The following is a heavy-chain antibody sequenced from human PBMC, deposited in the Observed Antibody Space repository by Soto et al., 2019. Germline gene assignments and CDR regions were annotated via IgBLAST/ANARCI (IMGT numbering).Heavy chain of an antibody. CDR3: ARPDYGSGSYPDY. Sequence: QVQLVESGGGVVQPGRSPRLSCTASGFTFSSYAMHWVRQAPGKGLEWVAVISYDGSNKYYADSVKGRFTISRDNSKNTLFLQMNSLRAEDTAVYYCARPDYGSGSYPDYWGQGTLVTVSS. J-gene: IGHJ4*02. V-gene: IGHV3-30-3*01. CDR1: GFTFSSYA. D-gene: IGHD3-10*01. CDR2: ISYDGSNK.